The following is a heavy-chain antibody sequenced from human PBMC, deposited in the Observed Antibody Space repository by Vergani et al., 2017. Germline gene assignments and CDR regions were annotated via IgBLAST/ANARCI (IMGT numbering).Heavy chain of an antibody. CDR2: IRSDESRR. Sequence: QVQLVESGGGVVQPGGSLRLSCAASGFTFNSYGMHWVRQAPGKGLEWVASIRSDESRRYYGDSMEGPFTISRDNSKNTLYLQMKSLRPEDTAVYYCARIAQQLTRTARSWFDPWGQGTLVTVSS. CDR1: GFTFNSYG. CDR3: ARIAQQLTRTARSWFDP. J-gene: IGHJ5*02. D-gene: IGHD6-13*01. V-gene: IGHV3-30*02.